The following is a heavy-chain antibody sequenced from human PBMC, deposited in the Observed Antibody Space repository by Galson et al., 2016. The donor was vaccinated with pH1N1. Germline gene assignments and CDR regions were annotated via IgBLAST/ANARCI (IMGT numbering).Heavy chain of an antibody. CDR2: VNNDGSST. D-gene: IGHD2-15*01. J-gene: IGHJ1*01. CDR3: VRGRYCSGGSCYSPTAEYFQH. CDR1: GFIFTNYW. Sequence: CAASGFIFTNYWMHWVRQAPGRGLVWVARVNNDGSSTNYADSVKGRFTLSRDNAKNTVFLEMSSLRAEDTGAYYCVRGRYCSGGSCYSPTAEYFQHWGRGTLLTVSS. V-gene: IGHV3-74*01.